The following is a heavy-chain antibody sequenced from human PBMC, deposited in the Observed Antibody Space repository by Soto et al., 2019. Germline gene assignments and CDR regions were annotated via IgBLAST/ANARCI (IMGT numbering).Heavy chain of an antibody. CDR1: GLTFSSYA. CDR3: AKEALEQWLVRQNYYFDY. D-gene: IGHD6-19*01. J-gene: IGHJ4*02. V-gene: IGHV3-23*01. CDR2: IGGSGVTT. Sequence: GGSLRLSCAASGLTFSSYAMNWVRQAPGKGLEWVSHIGGSGVTTFYADSVKGRFTISRDNSKNTLYLQMNSLRAEDTAVYYCAKEALEQWLVRQNYYFDYWGQGTLVTVSS.